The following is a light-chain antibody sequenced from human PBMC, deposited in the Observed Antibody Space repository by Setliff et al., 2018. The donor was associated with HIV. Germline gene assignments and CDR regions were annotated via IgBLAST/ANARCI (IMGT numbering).Light chain of an antibody. CDR2: DVT. Sequence: QSVLTQPASVSGSPGQSITISCTGTSSDVGTYNAVYWYQQYPGKAPKLMIYDVTKRPSGVSDRFSGSKSGNTASLTISGLQTEDEADYYCCSYAGSATYVFGTGTKVTVL. J-gene: IGLJ1*01. CDR3: CSYAGSATYV. CDR1: SSDVGTYNA. V-gene: IGLV2-23*02.